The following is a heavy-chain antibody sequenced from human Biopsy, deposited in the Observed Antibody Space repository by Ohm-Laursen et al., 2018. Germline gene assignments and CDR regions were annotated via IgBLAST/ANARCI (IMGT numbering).Heavy chain of an antibody. D-gene: IGHD3-3*01. J-gene: IGHJ6*02. V-gene: IGHV1-2*07. CDR1: GYTFIDYY. Sequence: ASVKVSCKTSGYTFIDYYIHWVRQAPGQGLEWMGWVNPNNGDKKFAPDFQGRLTMTRDKPISTAYMELIRLRSDDTAVYYCARGPLGPLLEWLLFQTSIDVWGQGTTVTVSS. CDR2: VNPNNGDK. CDR3: ARGPLGPLLEWLLFQTSIDV.